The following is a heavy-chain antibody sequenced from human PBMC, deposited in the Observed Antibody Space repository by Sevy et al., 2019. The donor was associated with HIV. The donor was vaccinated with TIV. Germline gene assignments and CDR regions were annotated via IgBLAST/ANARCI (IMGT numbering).Heavy chain of an antibody. CDR1: GGSISSGDYY. CDR3: ARQRASSGYFYFDS. V-gene: IGHV4-30-4*01. J-gene: IGHJ4*02. Sequence: SETLSLTCTVSGGSISSGDYYWSWIRQPPGKGLEWSGYIFYSRSTYFNPSLKSRVTISLDTSKSQFSLRLSSVTAADTAVFYCARQRASSGYFYFDSWGQGTLVTVSS. D-gene: IGHD3-22*01. CDR2: IFYSRST.